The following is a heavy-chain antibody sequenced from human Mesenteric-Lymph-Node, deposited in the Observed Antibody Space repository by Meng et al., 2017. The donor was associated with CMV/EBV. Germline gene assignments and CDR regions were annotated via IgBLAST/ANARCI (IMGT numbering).Heavy chain of an antibody. Sequence: SETLSLTCTVSGGSISSSSYYWGWIRQPPGKGLEWIGSIFYSGSTYYNPSLKSRVTISIDTSKNQFSLKLGSVTAADTALYYCARDSSLVGATQGPNYYYFYGMDVWGQGTTVTVSS. CDR2: IFYSGST. V-gene: IGHV4-39*07. D-gene: IGHD1-26*01. J-gene: IGHJ6*02. CDR1: GGSISSSSYY. CDR3: ARDSSLVGATQGPNYYYFYGMDV.